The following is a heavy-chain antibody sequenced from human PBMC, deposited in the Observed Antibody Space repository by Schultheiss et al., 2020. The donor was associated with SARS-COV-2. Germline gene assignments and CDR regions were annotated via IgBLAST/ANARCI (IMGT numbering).Heavy chain of an antibody. CDR1: GGSISSSSYY. V-gene: IGHV4-31*03. CDR2: IYYSGST. Sequence: SETLSLTCTVSGGSISSSSYYWGWIRQPPGKGLEWIGYIYYSGSTYYNPSLKSRVTISVDTSKNQFSLKLSSVTAADTAVYYCARDRGAMGYCSSTSCYTPGDYWGQGTLVTVSS. D-gene: IGHD2-2*02. J-gene: IGHJ4*02. CDR3: ARDRGAMGYCSSTSCYTPGDY.